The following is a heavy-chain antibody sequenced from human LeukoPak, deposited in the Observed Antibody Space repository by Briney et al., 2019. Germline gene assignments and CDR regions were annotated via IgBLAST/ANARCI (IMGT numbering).Heavy chain of an antibody. D-gene: IGHD3-3*01. CDR2: IKQDGSEK. J-gene: IGHJ6*03. Sequence: GGSLRLSCAASGFTFSSYWMSWVRQAPGKGLEWVANIKQDGSEKYYVDSVKGRFTISRDNAKNSLYLQMNSLRAEDTAVYYCARAGGGDFWSGYYYYYYMDVWGKGTTVTVSS. CDR3: ARAGGGDFWSGYYYYYYMDV. CDR1: GFTFSSYW. V-gene: IGHV3-7*01.